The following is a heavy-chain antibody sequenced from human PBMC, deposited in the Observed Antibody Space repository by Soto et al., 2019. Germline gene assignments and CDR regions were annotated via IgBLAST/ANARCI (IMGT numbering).Heavy chain of an antibody. D-gene: IGHD2-8*01. J-gene: IGHJ5*02. CDR2: IYHSGST. Sequence: QLQLQESGSGLVKPSQTLSLTCAVSGGSISSGGYSWSWIRQPPGKGLEWIGYIYHSGSTYYNPSLKSRVTISVDRSKNQFSLKLSSVTASDTAVYYCAREDVLMGGGFDPWGQGTLVTVSS. CDR1: GGSISSGGYS. V-gene: IGHV4-30-2*01. CDR3: AREDVLMGGGFDP.